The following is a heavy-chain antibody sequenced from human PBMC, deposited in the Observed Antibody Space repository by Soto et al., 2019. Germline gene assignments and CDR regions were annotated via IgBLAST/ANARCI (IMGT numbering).Heavy chain of an antibody. J-gene: IGHJ4*02. CDR1: GYTFSGYG. D-gene: IGHD4-17*01. CDR3: ARSSSDYGDDGLSLGY. CDR2: ISAYNGNI. Sequence: QVQLVQSGAEVKKPGASVKVSCKASGYTFSGYGINWVRQAPGQGLEWMGWISAYNGNIKYAQKFQGRVTMTTDTSTSTAHMELRSLRSDDTAVYFCARSSSDYGDDGLSLGYWGQGTLVTVSS. V-gene: IGHV1-18*01.